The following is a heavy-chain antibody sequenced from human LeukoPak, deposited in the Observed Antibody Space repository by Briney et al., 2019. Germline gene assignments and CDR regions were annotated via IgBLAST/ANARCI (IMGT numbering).Heavy chain of an antibody. D-gene: IGHD3-22*01. CDR2: IYSGGST. V-gene: IGHV3-53*01. J-gene: IGHJ4*02. CDR3: ARFPHYYDSSGSNPPKSY. Sequence: PGGSLRLSCAASGVTVSSNYMSWVRQAPGKGPEWVSVIYSGGSTYYADSVKGRFTISRDKSKNTLYLQMNSLRAEDTAAYYCARFPHYYDSSGSNPPKSYWGQGTLVTVSS. CDR1: GVTVSSNY.